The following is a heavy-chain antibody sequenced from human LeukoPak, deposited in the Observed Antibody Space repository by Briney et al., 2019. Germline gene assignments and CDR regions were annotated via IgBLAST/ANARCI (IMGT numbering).Heavy chain of an antibody. CDR2: IYSGGTI. Sequence: GGSLRLSCAASGFSVRTNYMSWVRQAPGKGLEWVSVIYSGGTIRYADSVKGRFTISRDNSRGTLHLQMNSLRVDDTAVYYCVRAVHHLFYSDSSGYGDAFDVWGQGTVVTVSS. D-gene: IGHD3-22*01. V-gene: IGHV3-53*01. J-gene: IGHJ3*01. CDR1: GFSVRTNY. CDR3: VRAVHHLFYSDSSGYGDAFDV.